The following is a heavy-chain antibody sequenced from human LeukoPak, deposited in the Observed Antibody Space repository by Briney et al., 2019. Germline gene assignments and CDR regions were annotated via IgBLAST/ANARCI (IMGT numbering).Heavy chain of an antibody. V-gene: IGHV4-39*07. J-gene: IGHJ4*02. CDR1: GGSISSGDYY. Sequence: SETLSLTCTVSGGSISSGDYYWSWIRQPPGKGLEWIGSIYHSGSTYYNPSLKSRVTISVDTSKNQFSLKLSSVTAADTAVYYCARVRPLVVVTAIPYFDYWGQGTLVTVSS. CDR2: IYHSGST. D-gene: IGHD2-21*02. CDR3: ARVRPLVVVTAIPYFDY.